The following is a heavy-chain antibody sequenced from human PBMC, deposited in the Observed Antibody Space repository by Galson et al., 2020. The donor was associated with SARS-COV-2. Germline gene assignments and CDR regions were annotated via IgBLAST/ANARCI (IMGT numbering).Heavy chain of an antibody. D-gene: IGHD3-3*01. CDR1: GGSISSYY. J-gene: IGHJ4*02. Sequence: ETSETRSLTCTVSGGSISSYYWSWIRQPPGKGLEWIGYIYYSGSTNYNPSLKSRVTISVDTSKNQFSLKLSSVTAADTAVYYCARVRVITIFGVVTAAGYFDYWGQGTLVTVSS. CDR2: IYYSGST. CDR3: ARVRVITIFGVVTAAGYFDY. V-gene: IGHV4-59*01.